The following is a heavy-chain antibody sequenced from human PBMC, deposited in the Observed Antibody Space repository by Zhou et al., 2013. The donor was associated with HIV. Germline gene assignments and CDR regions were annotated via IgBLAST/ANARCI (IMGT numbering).Heavy chain of an antibody. CDR3: ARVAISEGDSGWWQSFDS. CDR2: ISAYNGNT. Sequence: QVQLVQSGAEVKEPGASVKVSCKASGYTFTSYGISWVRQAAGQGLEWMGWISAYNGNTNSSQKFQDRVSMTTDTSASTAYMEVRSLTSDDTALYYCARVAISEGDSGWWQSFDSWGQGTLVTVSS. V-gene: IGHV1-18*01. J-gene: IGHJ4*02. CDR1: GYTFTSYG. D-gene: IGHD6-19*01.